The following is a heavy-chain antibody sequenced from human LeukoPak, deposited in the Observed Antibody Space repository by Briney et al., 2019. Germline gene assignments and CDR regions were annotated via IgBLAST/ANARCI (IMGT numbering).Heavy chain of an antibody. Sequence: GGSLRLSCAASGFTFTNYGMHWVRQAPGKGLEWVAVIWYDGSIKYYADSVKGRFTISRDNSKNTLYLQMNSLRADDAAVYYCARAYYYDTSATPDYWGQGTLVTVSS. CDR1: GFTFTNYG. V-gene: IGHV3-33*01. CDR3: ARAYYYDTSATPDY. CDR2: IWYDGSIK. D-gene: IGHD3-22*01. J-gene: IGHJ4*02.